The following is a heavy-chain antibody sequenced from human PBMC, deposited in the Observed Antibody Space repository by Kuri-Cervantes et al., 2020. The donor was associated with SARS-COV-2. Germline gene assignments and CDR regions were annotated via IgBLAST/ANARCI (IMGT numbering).Heavy chain of an antibody. CDR1: GFTFGDYA. Sequence: GGSLTLSCTASGFTFGDYAMSCFRQAPGKGLEWVGFIRNKAYGGTTEYAASVKGRFTISRDDSKSIAYLQMNSLKPEDTAVYDCAREAPYGAGSYYNVMRPVDYWGQGTLVTVSS. CDR3: AREAPYGAGSYYNVMRPVDY. D-gene: IGHD3-10*01. V-gene: IGHV3-49*03. J-gene: IGHJ4*02. CDR2: IRNKAYGGTT.